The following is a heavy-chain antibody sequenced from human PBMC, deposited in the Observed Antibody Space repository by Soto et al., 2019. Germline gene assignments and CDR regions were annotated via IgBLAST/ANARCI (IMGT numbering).Heavy chain of an antibody. Sequence: QVQLQQWGAGLLKPSETLSLTCAVYGGSFSGYYWSWIRQPPGKGLEWIGEINHSGSTNYNPSLKSLVTISVDTSKNQFSLKLSSVTAADTAVYYCARVHYDFWSGYYRGYYYMDVWGKGTTVTVSS. CDR2: INHSGST. CDR3: ARVHYDFWSGYYRGYYYMDV. CDR1: GGSFSGYY. V-gene: IGHV4-34*01. D-gene: IGHD3-3*01. J-gene: IGHJ6*03.